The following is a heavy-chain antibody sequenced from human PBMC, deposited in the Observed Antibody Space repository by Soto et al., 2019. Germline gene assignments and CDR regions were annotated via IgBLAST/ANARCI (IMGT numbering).Heavy chain of an antibody. Sequence: PGESLKISCKGSGYSFTSYWLSRVRQMPGKGLEWMGRIDPSDSYTNYSPSFQGHVTISADKSISTAYLQWSSLKASDTAMYYCAEGRHYYDSSGDDAFDIWGQGTKVTVSS. CDR1: GYSFTSYW. CDR3: AEGRHYYDSSGDDAFDI. J-gene: IGHJ3*02. V-gene: IGHV5-10-1*01. D-gene: IGHD3-22*01. CDR2: IDPSDSYT.